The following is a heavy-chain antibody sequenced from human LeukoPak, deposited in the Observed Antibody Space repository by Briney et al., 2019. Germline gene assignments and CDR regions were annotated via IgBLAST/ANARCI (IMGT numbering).Heavy chain of an antibody. CDR1: GGTFSSYA. D-gene: IGHD2-2*01. J-gene: IGHJ5*02. CDR2: IIPIFGTA. V-gene: IGHV1-69*13. Sequence: ASVKVSCKASGGTFSSYAISWVRQAPGQGLEWMGGIIPIFGTANYAQKFQGRVTITADESTSTAYMELSSLRSEDTAVYYCAKDPGGYCSSTSCNSWGQGTLVAVSS. CDR3: AKDPGGYCSSTSCNS.